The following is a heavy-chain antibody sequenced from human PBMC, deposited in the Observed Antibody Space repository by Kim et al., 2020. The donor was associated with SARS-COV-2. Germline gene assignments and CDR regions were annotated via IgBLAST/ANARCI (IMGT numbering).Heavy chain of an antibody. V-gene: IGHV1-3*01. J-gene: IGHJ5*02. CDR1: GYTFDTFS. Sequence: ASVKVSCKASGYTFDTFSLYRLRQAPGQRFEWMGWINGGNGNTRYSQNFQGRVIFTRDTSATTAYMELTSLTFKDTAVYYCAREGSGSYNWLDPWGQGTLVTVSS. CDR2: INGGNGNT. CDR3: AREGSGSYNWLDP. D-gene: IGHD3-10*01.